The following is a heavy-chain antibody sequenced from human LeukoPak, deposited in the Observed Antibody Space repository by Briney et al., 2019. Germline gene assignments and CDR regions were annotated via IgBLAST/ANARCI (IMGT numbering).Heavy chain of an antibody. CDR2: IYYSGST. J-gene: IGHJ4*02. Sequence: PSETLSLTCTVSGVSISSSNSYWGWIRQPPGKGLEWIGSIYYSGSTYYNPSLKSRVTISVDTSKNQFSLKLSSVTAADTAVYYCARLDDSSGSTDYWGQGTLVTVSS. D-gene: IGHD3-22*01. CDR3: ARLDDSSGSTDY. V-gene: IGHV4-39*01. CDR1: GVSISSSNSY.